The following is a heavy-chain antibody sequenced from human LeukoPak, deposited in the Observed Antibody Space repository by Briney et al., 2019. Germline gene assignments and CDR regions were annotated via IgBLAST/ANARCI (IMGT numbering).Heavy chain of an antibody. CDR3: AREKIRGDSRVYPIYYYYGMDV. V-gene: IGHV1-2*02. D-gene: IGHD3-22*01. Sequence: ASVKVSCKASGYTFTGYYMHWVRQAPGQGLEWMGWINPNSGGINYAQKFQGRVTMTRDTSISTAYMELSRLRSDDTAVYYCAREKIRGDSRVYPIYYYYGMDVWAQGTRVPVSS. CDR2: INPNSGGI. CDR1: GYTFTGYY. J-gene: IGHJ6*02.